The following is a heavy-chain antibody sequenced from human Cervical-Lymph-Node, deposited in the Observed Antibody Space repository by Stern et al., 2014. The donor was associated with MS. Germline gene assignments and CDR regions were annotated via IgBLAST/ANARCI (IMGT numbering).Heavy chain of an antibody. CDR2: IRADNGYT. J-gene: IGHJ6*02. CDR3: ARDGPVGVYLYYYGMDV. D-gene: IGHD3-16*01. Sequence: QVQLVESGPEVKKPGASVKVSCKTSGYSFTTYGISWVRQAPGQGLEWMGWIRADNGYTNYVQKFQGRVTMTTDTSTSTVYMELTSLRSDDTAVYFCARDGPVGVYLYYYGMDVWGQGTAVTVSS. CDR1: GYSFTTYG. V-gene: IGHV1-18*01.